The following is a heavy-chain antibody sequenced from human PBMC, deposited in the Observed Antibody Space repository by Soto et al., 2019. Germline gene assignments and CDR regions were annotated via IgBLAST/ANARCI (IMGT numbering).Heavy chain of an antibody. D-gene: IGHD6-13*01. CDR1: GFTFRSYA. J-gene: IGHJ6*02. Sequence: QVQLVESGGGVVQPGRSLRLSCAASGFTFRSYAMHWVRQAPGKGLEWVALISYDGSNKYYADSVKGRFTISRDNSKNTLYLQMNSRRAEDTAVYYCAREGLYSSSWYDGMDVWGQGTTVTVSS. CDR3: AREGLYSSSWYDGMDV. V-gene: IGHV3-30-3*01. CDR2: ISYDGSNK.